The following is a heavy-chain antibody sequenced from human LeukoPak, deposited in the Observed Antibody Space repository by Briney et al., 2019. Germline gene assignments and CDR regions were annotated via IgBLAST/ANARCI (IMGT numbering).Heavy chain of an antibody. CDR2: IYYSGST. D-gene: IGHD1-26*01. Sequence: SETLSLTCTVSGGSVSSGSNYCSWIRQPPGKGLEWIGYIYYSGSTNYNPSLKSRVTISVDTSKNQFSLKLSSVTAADTAVYYCARFLAGATPYYYYGMDVWGQGTTVTVSS. J-gene: IGHJ6*02. V-gene: IGHV4-61*01. CDR3: ARFLAGATPYYYYGMDV. CDR1: GGSVSSGSNY.